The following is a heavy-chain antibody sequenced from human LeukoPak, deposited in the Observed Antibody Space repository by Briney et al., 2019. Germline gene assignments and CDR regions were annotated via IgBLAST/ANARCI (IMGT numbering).Heavy chain of an antibody. CDR1: GYTFTSYY. D-gene: IGHD5-24*01. V-gene: IGHV1-46*01. Sequence: ASVKVSRKASGYTFTSYYMHWVRQAPGQGLEWMGIINPSGGSTSYAQKFQGRVTMTRDMSTSTVYMELSSLRSEVTAVYYCARVGGAYNSFDYWGQGTLVTVSS. CDR3: ARVGGAYNSFDY. CDR2: INPSGGST. J-gene: IGHJ4*02.